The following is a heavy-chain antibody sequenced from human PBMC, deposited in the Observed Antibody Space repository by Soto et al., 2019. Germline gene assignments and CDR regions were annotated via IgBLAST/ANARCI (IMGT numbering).Heavy chain of an antibody. CDR1: GFTFSSYG. CDR3: AKSRGGYPYYYYGLDV. V-gene: IGHV3-30*18. J-gene: IGHJ6*02. D-gene: IGHD1-26*01. Sequence: VQLVESGGGVVQPGRSLRLSCAASGFTFSSYGMHWVRQAPGKGLEWVAGISYDGSNKHYADSVKGRFTISRDTSKNTLYLQMNSLRPEDTAVYYCAKSRGGYPYYYYGLDVWGQGTTVTVS. CDR2: ISYDGSNK.